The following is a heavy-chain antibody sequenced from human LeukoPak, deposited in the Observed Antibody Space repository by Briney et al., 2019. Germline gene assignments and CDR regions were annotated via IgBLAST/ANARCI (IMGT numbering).Heavy chain of an antibody. CDR3: AKEVYDFSSGYAYYFDC. V-gene: IGHV3-23*01. D-gene: IGHD3-3*01. CDR2: XSGSGDHT. Sequence: MXWXXXXPGKGLEWGSAXSGSGDHTKYADSVKGRFTISRDKSKNTLYLQMSSLRAEDTAVYYCAKEVYDFSSGYAYYFDCWGQGTLVTVSS. J-gene: IGHJ4*02.